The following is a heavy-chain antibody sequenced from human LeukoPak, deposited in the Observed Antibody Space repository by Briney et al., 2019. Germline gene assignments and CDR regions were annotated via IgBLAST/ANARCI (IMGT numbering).Heavy chain of an antibody. CDR1: GYSISSGYY. J-gene: IGHJ4*02. Sequence: PSETLSLTCTVSGYSISSGYYWGWIRQPPRKGLEWIGSIYQSGSTSYNPSLKSRITISVDTSKNQFSLKLSSVTAADTAVHYCARVTWTRWVDNWGQGTLVTVSS. V-gene: IGHV4-38-2*02. D-gene: IGHD3-3*01. CDR3: ARVTWTRWVDN. CDR2: IYQSGST.